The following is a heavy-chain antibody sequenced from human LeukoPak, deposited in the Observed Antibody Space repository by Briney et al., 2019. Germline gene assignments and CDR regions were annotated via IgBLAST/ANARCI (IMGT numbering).Heavy chain of an antibody. CDR2: ISSSSSYI. D-gene: IGHD6-19*01. CDR1: GLTFSSYS. CDR3: ARDRAVAGGRL. V-gene: IGHV3-21*01. J-gene: IGHJ4*02. Sequence: AGGSLRLSCAASGLTFSSYSMNWVHQAPGKGLEWVSSISSSSSYIYYADSVKGRFTISRDNAKNSLYLQMNSLRAEDTAVYYCARDRAVAGGRLWGQGTLVTVSS.